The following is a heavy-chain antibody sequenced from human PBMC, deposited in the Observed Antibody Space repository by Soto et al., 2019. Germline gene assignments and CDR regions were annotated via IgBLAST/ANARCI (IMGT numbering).Heavy chain of an antibody. CDR3: ARGQGYWFYYYYGMDV. CDR1: GGSFSGYY. CDR2: INHSGST. D-gene: IGHD2-15*01. V-gene: IGHV4-34*01. Sequence: SETLSLTCAVYGGSFSGYYWSWIHQPPGKGLEWIGEINHSGSTNYNPSLKSRVTISVDTSKNQFSLKLSSVTAADTAVYYCARGQGYWFYYYYGMDVWGQGTTVTVSS. J-gene: IGHJ6*02.